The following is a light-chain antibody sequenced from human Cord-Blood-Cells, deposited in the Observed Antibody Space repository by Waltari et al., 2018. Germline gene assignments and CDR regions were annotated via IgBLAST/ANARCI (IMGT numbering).Light chain of an antibody. Sequence: QLTQSTSSLSASVGDRLTITCPASQSISSYLNWYQQKPGKAPMLLIYAASSLQSGVPSRFIGSGAGTEFAVTISSLQTEDFATYYCQQSDSTPWTCGQGTKVEIK. CDR2: AAS. V-gene: IGKV1-39*01. J-gene: IGKJ1*01. CDR3: QQSDSTPWT. CDR1: QSISSY.